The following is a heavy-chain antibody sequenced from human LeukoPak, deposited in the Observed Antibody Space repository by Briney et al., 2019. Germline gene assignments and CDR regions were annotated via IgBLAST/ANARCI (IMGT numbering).Heavy chain of an antibody. CDR3: ATCHYGFDNWFDP. V-gene: IGHV3-30*02. Sequence: GGSLRLSCAASGFTFSSYGMHWVRQAPGKGLEWVAFIRYDGSNKYYADSVKGRFTISRDNSKNTLYLQMNSLRAEDTAVYYCATCHYGFDNWFDPWGQGTLVTVSS. D-gene: IGHD4-17*01. CDR2: IRYDGSNK. CDR1: GFTFSSYG. J-gene: IGHJ5*02.